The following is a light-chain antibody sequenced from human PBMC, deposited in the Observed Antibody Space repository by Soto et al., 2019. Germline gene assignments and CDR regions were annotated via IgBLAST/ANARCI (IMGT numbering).Light chain of an antibody. J-gene: IGLJ2*01. CDR3: QAWDGSTVV. CDR2: QDR. Sequence: SYELTQPPSVSVSPGQTASITCSGDKLGDKYACWYQQKPGQSPVLVIYQDRKHPSGIPERFSGSNSGNTATMVISGTEAMDEADYYCQAWDGSTVVFGRGTKLSV. CDR1: KLGDKY. V-gene: IGLV3-1*01.